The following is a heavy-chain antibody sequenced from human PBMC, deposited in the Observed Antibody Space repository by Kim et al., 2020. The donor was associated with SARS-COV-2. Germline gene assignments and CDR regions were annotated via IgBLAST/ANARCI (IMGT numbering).Heavy chain of an antibody. CDR2: ISSDGSIT. D-gene: IGHD3-10*01. Sequence: GGSLRLSCAVSRFTFNNYWINWVRHAPGKGLVWVSRISSDGSITNYADSVKGRFTMSRDNAENTLYLQMNSLRAEDTAVYYCARGFLRGGFDVWGQGTTVTVSS. CDR3: ARGFLRGGFDV. CDR1: RFTFNNYW. V-gene: IGHV3-74*01. J-gene: IGHJ6*02.